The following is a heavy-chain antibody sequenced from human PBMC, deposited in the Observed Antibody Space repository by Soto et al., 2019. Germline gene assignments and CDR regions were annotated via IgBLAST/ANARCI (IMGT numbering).Heavy chain of an antibody. J-gene: IGHJ6*02. V-gene: IGHV3-23*01. D-gene: IGHD2-8*02. CDR1: GFTFSSHA. CDR2: ISDSGGDT. Sequence: EVQLLESGGGLVQPGGSLRLSCAPSGFTFSSHAMSWVRQAPGKGLEWVSGISDSGGDTYYADSVKGRFTISRDSSKNTLYLHMNSLTDEDTAVYYSLRDWTGEKCPCMDVWGQGTTVTGSS. CDR3: LRDWTGEKCPCMDV.